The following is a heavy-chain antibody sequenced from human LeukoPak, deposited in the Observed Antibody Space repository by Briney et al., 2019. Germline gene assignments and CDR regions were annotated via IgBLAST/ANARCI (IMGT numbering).Heavy chain of an antibody. V-gene: IGHV3-11*04. CDR3: ARERITMRDAFDI. Sequence: GGSLRLSCAASGFTFSDYYMNWIRQAPGKGLEWVSYISSSGSVKYYADSVKGRFTISRDNAKKSLYLQMNSLRAEDTAVYYCARERITMRDAFDIWGQGTMVTVSS. CDR1: GFTFSDYY. J-gene: IGHJ3*02. D-gene: IGHD3-22*01. CDR2: ISSSGSVK.